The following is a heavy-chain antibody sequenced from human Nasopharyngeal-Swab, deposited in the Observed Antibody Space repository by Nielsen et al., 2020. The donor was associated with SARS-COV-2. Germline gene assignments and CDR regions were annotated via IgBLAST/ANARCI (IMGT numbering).Heavy chain of an antibody. CDR1: GYSFRTYG. CDR3: AKDLRGPYFF. V-gene: IGHV3-23*01. J-gene: IGHJ4*02. CDR2: IVGSGDISGSGGNT. D-gene: IGHD2/OR15-2a*01. Sequence: GESLKISCVAFGYSFRTYGRSWVRQAPGKGLEWVAAIVGSGDISGSGGNTYYADAVKGRFTISRDNSKNTLSLQMNSLRAEDTAVYYCAKDLRGPYFFWGQGTLVTVSS.